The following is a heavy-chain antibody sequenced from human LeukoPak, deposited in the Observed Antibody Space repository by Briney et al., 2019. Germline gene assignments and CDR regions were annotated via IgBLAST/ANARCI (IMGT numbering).Heavy chain of an antibody. D-gene: IGHD3-10*01. Sequence: GASVKVSCKASGYTFTGYYMHWMRQAPGQGPEWMGWINPNSGDTNYAQKFLGRVTMTRDTSISTAYMELSRLRSDDTAVYYCARDLSYYGSGSYYFDYWGQGTLVTASS. J-gene: IGHJ4*02. V-gene: IGHV1-2*02. CDR1: GYTFTGYY. CDR2: INPNSGDT. CDR3: ARDLSYYGSGSYYFDY.